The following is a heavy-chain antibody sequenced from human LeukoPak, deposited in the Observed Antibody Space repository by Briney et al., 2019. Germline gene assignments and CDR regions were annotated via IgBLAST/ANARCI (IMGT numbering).Heavy chain of an antibody. Sequence: PGGSLRLSCAASGFTFSSYGMQWVRQAPGKGLEWVAVISYDGSNKYYADSVKGRFTISRDNSKNTLYLQMNSLRAEDTAAYYCAKEAGLTYFEYWGQGTLVTVSP. CDR2: ISYDGSNK. J-gene: IGHJ4*02. D-gene: IGHD6-19*01. CDR3: AKEAGLTYFEY. CDR1: GFTFSSYG. V-gene: IGHV3-30*18.